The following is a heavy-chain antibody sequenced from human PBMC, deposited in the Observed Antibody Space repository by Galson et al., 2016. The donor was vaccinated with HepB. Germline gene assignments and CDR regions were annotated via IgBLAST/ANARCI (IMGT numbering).Heavy chain of an antibody. V-gene: IGHV1-2*02. CDR3: VREAHGYSGV. D-gene: IGHD5-12*01. J-gene: IGHJ4*02. CDR2: INPKNGAT. CDR1: GYSFTTYF. Sequence: SVKVSCKASGYSFTTYFIYWVRQAPGQGLEWMGWINPKNGATRYAQKFEDRVTMSRDTSTATVYMELTSVTSDDTAVFYCVREAHGYSGVWGQGTLVTVSS.